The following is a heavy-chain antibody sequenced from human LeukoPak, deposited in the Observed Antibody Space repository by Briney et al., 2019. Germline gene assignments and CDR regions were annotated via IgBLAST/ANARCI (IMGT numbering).Heavy chain of an antibody. J-gene: IGHJ6*03. V-gene: IGHV1-69*05. Sequence: SVKVSCKASGGTFSSYAISWVRQAPGQGLEWMGGSIPIFGTANYAQKFQGRVTTTTDESTSTANMDLSSLRYEDTAVYYCARDPPHCSGGSCYSPPSYYYYMDVWGKGTTVTVSS. D-gene: IGHD2-15*01. CDR3: ARDPPHCSGGSCYSPPSYYYYMDV. CDR1: GGTFSSYA. CDR2: SIPIFGTA.